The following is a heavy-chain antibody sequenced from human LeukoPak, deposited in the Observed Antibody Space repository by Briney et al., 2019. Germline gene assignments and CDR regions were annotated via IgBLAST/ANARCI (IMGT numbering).Heavy chain of an antibody. CDR2: INPNSGGT. CDR3: ARGDILTGYYRGYYYYYYMDV. D-gene: IGHD3-9*01. J-gene: IGHJ6*03. CDR1: GYTFTGYY. V-gene: IGHV1-2*02. Sequence: ASVKVSCKASGYTFTGYYMHWVRQAPGQGLEWMGWINPNSGGTNYAQKFQGRVTMTRDTSISTAYMELSRLRSDDTAVYYCARGDILTGYYRGYYYYYYMDVWGKGTTVTVSS.